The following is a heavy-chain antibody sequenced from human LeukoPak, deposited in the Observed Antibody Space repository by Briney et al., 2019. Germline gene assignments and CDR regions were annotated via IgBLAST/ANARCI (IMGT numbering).Heavy chain of an antibody. Sequence: GGSLRLSCAVSGTTLSNYGMSWARQAPGKGLEWVAGISDSGGSTNYADSVKGRFTISRDNPKNTLYLQMNSLRAEDTAVYYCARDSAYYYGSGSYYKSRNWFDPWGQGTLVTVSS. V-gene: IGHV3-23*01. CDR3: ARDSAYYYGSGSYYKSRNWFDP. D-gene: IGHD3-10*01. CDR2: ISDSGGST. CDR1: GTTLSNYG. J-gene: IGHJ5*02.